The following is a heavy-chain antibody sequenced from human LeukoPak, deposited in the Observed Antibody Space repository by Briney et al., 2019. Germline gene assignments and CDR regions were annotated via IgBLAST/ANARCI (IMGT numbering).Heavy chain of an antibody. Sequence: PGGSLRLSCAASGFTFSSYWMHWVRQAPGKGLVWVSRINSDGSSTSYADSVKGRFTISRDNAKNTLYLQMNSLRAEDTAVYYCARECSSTSCYTHDAFDIWGQGTMVTVSS. CDR3: ARECSSTSCYTHDAFDI. CDR2: INSDGSST. CDR1: GFTFSSYW. D-gene: IGHD2-2*02. J-gene: IGHJ3*02. V-gene: IGHV3-74*01.